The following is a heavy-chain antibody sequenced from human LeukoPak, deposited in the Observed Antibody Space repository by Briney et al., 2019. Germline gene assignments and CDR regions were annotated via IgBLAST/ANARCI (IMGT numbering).Heavy chain of an antibody. CDR1: GFTFSSSA. J-gene: IGHJ4*02. CDR2: ISGSGGST. Sequence: PGGSLTLSCAASGFTFSSSAMNWVRQVPGKGLEWVSTISGSGGSTYYADSVKGRFTISRDNSKNTLYLQMNSLRAEDTALYYCAKKDCSGASCYKAFDSWGQGTLVTVSS. CDR3: AKKDCSGASCYKAFDS. D-gene: IGHD2-2*02. V-gene: IGHV3-23*01.